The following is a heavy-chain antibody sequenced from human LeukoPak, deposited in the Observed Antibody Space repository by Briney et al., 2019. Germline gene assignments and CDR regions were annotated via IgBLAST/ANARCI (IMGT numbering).Heavy chain of an antibody. Sequence: SETLSLTCGVSGYSISSGYYWGWIRQPPGKGLEWIWSIYHSGSAYYNPSLKSRVTISVDTSKNQFSLKLSSVTAADTAVYYCARDGPTYYYDNSGHYYDYWGQGTLVTVSS. CDR3: ARDGPTYYYDNSGHYYDY. D-gene: IGHD3-22*01. J-gene: IGHJ4*02. CDR2: IYHSGSA. V-gene: IGHV4-38-2*02. CDR1: GYSISSGYY.